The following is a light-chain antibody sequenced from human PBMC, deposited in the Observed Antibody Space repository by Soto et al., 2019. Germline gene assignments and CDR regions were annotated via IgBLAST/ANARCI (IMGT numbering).Light chain of an antibody. CDR1: ESVSRN. J-gene: IGKJ4*01. Sequence: EVVITQSPATLSVSTGERASLSCRASESVSRNLAWYQQKPGKAPRLLIYDASRRDSGIPYRFSGSGSGTDFTLTISSLQSEDFADYYCQQYESWPPVTFGGGTKVDIK. V-gene: IGKV3-15*01. CDR2: DAS. CDR3: QQYESWPPVT.